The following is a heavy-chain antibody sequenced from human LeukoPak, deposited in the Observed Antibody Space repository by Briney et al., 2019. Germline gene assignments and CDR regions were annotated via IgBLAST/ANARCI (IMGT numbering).Heavy chain of an antibody. CDR2: IYYSGST. V-gene: IGHV4-34*01. Sequence: PSETLSLTCAVYGGSFSGYYWSWIRQPPGKGLEWIGSIYYSGSTYYNPSLKSRVTISVDTSKNQFSLKLSSVTAADTAVYYCARHFVFYFRVDYYGSGSYRYWFDPWGQGTLVTVSS. D-gene: IGHD3-10*01. CDR1: GGSFSGYY. CDR3: ARHFVFYFRVDYYGSGSYRYWFDP. J-gene: IGHJ5*02.